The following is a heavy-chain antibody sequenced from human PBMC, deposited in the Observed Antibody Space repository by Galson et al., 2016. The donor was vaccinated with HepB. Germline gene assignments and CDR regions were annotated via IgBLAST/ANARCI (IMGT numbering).Heavy chain of an antibody. D-gene: IGHD3-22*01. CDR2: MYYSGNA. CDR3: ARSNYHDTSRAFDI. V-gene: IGHV4-31*01. CDR1: GGSISSLGHY. J-gene: IGHJ3*02. Sequence: TLSLTCTVSGGSISSLGHYWTWIRQNPEKDLQWIGYMYYSGNAHYNPSLKSPVIISIDTSKNLFSLKLSSVTAADTAVYFCARSNYHDTSRAFDIWGQGTVISVSS.